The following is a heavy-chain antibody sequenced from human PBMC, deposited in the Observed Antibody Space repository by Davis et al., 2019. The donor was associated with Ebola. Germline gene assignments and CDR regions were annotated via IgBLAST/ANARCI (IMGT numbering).Heavy chain of an antibody. CDR1: GYTFTSYG. CDR2: ISAYNGNT. CDR3: ARGYDSSGYYYVGFDY. D-gene: IGHD3-22*01. V-gene: IGHV1-18*01. Sequence: ASVKVSCKASGYTFTSYGISWVRQAPGQGLEWMGWISAYNGNTNYAQKLQGRVTMTTDTSTSTAYMELRSLRSDDTAVYYCARGYDSSGYYYVGFDYWGQGTLVTVSS. J-gene: IGHJ4*02.